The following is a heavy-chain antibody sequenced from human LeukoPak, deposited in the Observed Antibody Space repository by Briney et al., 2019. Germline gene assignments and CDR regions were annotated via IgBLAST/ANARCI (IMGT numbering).Heavy chain of an antibody. V-gene: IGHV3-21*01. Sequence: GGSLRLSCAASGFTLSTYSMNWVRQAAGKGLEGVSSISSSARYMYYADSVKGRFTISRDNAKNSLYLQMNSLRAEDTAVYYCARGGVGLVIIPGWEYDYYGLDVWGQGTTVTVSS. CDR3: ARGGVGLVIIPGWEYDYYGLDV. CDR2: ISSSARYM. J-gene: IGHJ6*02. D-gene: IGHD3/OR15-3a*01. CDR1: GFTLSTYS.